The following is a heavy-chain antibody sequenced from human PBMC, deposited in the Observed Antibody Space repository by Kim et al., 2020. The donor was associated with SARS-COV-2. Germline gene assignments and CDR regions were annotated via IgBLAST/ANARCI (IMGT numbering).Heavy chain of an antibody. CDR3: ARDEGYYGSGSYSYYYFDY. J-gene: IGHJ4*02. Sequence: SETLSLTCTVSGGSISSSSYYWGWIRQPPGKGLEWIGSIYYSGSTYYNPSLKSRVTISVDTSKNQFSLKLSSVTAADTAVYYCARDEGYYGSGSYSYYYFDYWGQGTLVTVSS. V-gene: IGHV4-39*07. CDR1: GGSISSSSYY. CDR2: IYYSGST. D-gene: IGHD3-10*01.